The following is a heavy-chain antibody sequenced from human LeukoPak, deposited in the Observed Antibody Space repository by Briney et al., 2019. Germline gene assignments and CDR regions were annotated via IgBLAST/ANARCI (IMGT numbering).Heavy chain of an antibody. CDR1: GGTFSSYA. J-gene: IGHJ4*02. Sequence: ASVKVSCKASGGTFSSYAISWVRQAPGQGLEWMGGIIPIFGTANYAQKFQGRVTITTDESTSTAYMELSSLRSEDTAVYYCALRYTIFGVVTLYYFDYWGQGTLVTVSS. CDR2: IIPIFGTA. V-gene: IGHV1-69*05. D-gene: IGHD3-3*01. CDR3: ALRYTIFGVVTLYYFDY.